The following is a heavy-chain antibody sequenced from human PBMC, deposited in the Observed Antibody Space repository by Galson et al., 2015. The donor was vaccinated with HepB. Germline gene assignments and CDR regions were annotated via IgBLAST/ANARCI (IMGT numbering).Heavy chain of an antibody. D-gene: IGHD4-17*01. CDR2: VDPEDGET. V-gene: IGHV1-69-2*01. CDR1: GYTFTDYY. J-gene: IGHJ6*03. CDR3: ATDKDYGDYVRRGRAAYYYYSYMDV. Sequence: VKVSCKVSGYTFTDYYMHWVQQAPGKGLEWMGLVDPEDGETIYAEKFQGRVTITADTSTDTAYMELSSLRSEDTAVYYCATDKDYGDYVRRGRAAYYYYSYMDVWVKGTTVTVSS.